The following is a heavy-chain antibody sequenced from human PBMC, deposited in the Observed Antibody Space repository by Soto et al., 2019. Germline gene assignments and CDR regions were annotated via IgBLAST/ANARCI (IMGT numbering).Heavy chain of an antibody. D-gene: IGHD3-16*01. CDR1: GFTVSTKY. CDR3: ARDPWAADY. V-gene: IGHV3-66*01. CDR2: IYSGGST. Sequence: EVQLVDSGGGLVQPGGSLRLSCAAYGFTVSTKYMSWVRQAPGKGLEWVSVIYSGGSTFYADSVRGRFTISRDNSKNTVNLQMNSLRAEDTAVYYCARDPWAADYWGQGTLVTVSS. J-gene: IGHJ4*02.